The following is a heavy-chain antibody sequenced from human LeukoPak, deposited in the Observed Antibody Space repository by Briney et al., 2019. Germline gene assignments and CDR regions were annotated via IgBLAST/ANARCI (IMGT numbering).Heavy chain of an antibody. CDR3: ARAFSSSPHHNYYYYYMDV. D-gene: IGHD6-6*01. V-gene: IGHV3-20*04. Sequence: PGGSLRLSCAASGFTFDDHGMSWVRQGPGKGLEWVSGINWNGGTTGYADSVKGRFTISRDNAKNSLYLQMNSLRAEDTALYYCARAFSSSPHHNYYYYYMDVWGKGTTVTVSS. CDR1: GFTFDDHG. J-gene: IGHJ6*03. CDR2: INWNGGTT.